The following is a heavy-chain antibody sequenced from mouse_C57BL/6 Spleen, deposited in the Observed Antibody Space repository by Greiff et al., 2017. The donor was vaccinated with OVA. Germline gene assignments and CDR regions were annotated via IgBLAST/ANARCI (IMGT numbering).Heavy chain of an antibody. CDR3: ARDDYDGYFEV. V-gene: IGHV1-64*01. Sequence: VQLQQPGAELVKPGASVKLSCKASGYTFTSYWMHWVKQRPGQGLEWIGMIHPNSGSTNYNEKFKSKATLTVDKSSSTAYMQLSSLTSEDSAVYYCARDDYDGYFEVWGTGTTVTVSS. D-gene: IGHD2-4*01. CDR1: GYTFTSYW. J-gene: IGHJ1*03. CDR2: IHPNSGST.